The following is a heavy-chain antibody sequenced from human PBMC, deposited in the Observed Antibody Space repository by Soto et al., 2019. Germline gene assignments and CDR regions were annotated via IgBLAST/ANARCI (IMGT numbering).Heavy chain of an antibody. CDR2: TYYRSKWYN. CDR3: ARLIGNSWLDS. V-gene: IGHV6-1*01. J-gene: IGHJ5*01. CDR1: GDSVSSNSAA. Sequence: PPQSRSPPRGIFGDSVSSNSAAWHWIRPSPSRGLEWLGRTYYRSKWYNDYAVSVKSRITITPDTSNNQLSLQLNSVTPDDTAVYYCARLIGNSWLDSWGQGTLVTVSS. D-gene: IGHD2-8*01.